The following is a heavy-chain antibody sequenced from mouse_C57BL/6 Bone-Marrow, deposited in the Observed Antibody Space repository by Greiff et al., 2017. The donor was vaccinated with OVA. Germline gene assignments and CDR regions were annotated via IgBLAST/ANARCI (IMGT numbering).Heavy chain of an antibody. D-gene: IGHD2-1*01. V-gene: IGHV1-80*01. Sequence: QVQLQQSGAELVKPGASVKISCKASGYAFSSYWMNWVKQRPGKGLEWIGQIYPGDGDTNYNGKFKGKATLTADKSSSTAYMQLSSLTSEDSAVYFCARQTIEGNPAWFADWGQGTLVTVSA. CDR2: IYPGDGDT. CDR1: GYAFSSYW. J-gene: IGHJ3*01. CDR3: ARQTIEGNPAWFAD.